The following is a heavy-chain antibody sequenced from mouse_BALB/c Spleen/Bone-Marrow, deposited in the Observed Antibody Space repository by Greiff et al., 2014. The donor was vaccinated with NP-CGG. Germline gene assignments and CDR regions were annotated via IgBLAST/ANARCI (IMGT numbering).Heavy chain of an antibody. CDR2: IYPGTGSS. CDR1: GYIFTRYW. CDR3: ARTSNPSMDY. V-gene: IGHV1-76*01. D-gene: IGHD2-5*01. Sequence: QVHVKPSGAELVRPGASVKLSCKTSGYIFTRYWIHWVQQRSGQGLEWIARIYPGTGSSYYNEKFKGKATLTADKSSSTAYMQLNSLKSEDSAVYFCARTSNPSMDYWGQGTSVTVSS. J-gene: IGHJ4*01.